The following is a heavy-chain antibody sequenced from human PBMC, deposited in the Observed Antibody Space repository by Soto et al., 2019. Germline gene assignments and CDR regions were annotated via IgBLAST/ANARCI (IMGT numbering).Heavy chain of an antibody. D-gene: IGHD2-21*02. CDR1: GNTFTNYY. CDR3: ARGGHVVLVTAAFDY. Sequence: QVQLMQSGAEVKKPGASVKVSCKASGNTFTNYYIHWVRQAPGQGLEWMGTINPSGGHTTYSQNFLGRVTMTRDTSTSTPYMELTSLTSDDTAVYYCARGGHVVLVTAAFDYWGQGTLVTVSS. CDR2: INPSGGHT. J-gene: IGHJ4*02. V-gene: IGHV1-46*01.